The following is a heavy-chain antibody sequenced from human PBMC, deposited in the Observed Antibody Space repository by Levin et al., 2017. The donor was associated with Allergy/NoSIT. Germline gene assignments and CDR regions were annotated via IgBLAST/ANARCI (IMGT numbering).Heavy chain of an antibody. CDR1: GFTFRDYW. CDR2: IDQDGGQK. Sequence: ASVKVSCAAAGFTFRDYWMTWVRQTPGRGLEWLASIDQDGGQKYYVDSVKGRFTISRDNAKNSVDLQMNYLRDDDTAVYHCARNLRGNGAYDAFDIWGHGTMVTFSS. D-gene: IGHD5-12*01. J-gene: IGHJ3*02. V-gene: IGHV3-7*03. CDR3: ARNLRGNGAYDAFDI.